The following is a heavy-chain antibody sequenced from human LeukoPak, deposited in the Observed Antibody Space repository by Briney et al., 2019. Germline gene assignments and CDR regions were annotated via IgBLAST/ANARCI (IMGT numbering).Heavy chain of an antibody. CDR3: VKEFSGTYYDMDV. Sequence: GESLKISCKGSGYTFTNYWIGWVRQMPGKGLEWMGIIYPADSDTRYSPSFEGQVTISADESISTAYLQLSSLKASDTAIYYCVKEFSGTYYDMDVWGQGTTVTVSS. V-gene: IGHV5-51*01. CDR2: IYPADSDT. J-gene: IGHJ6*02. D-gene: IGHD3-10*01. CDR1: GYTFTNYW.